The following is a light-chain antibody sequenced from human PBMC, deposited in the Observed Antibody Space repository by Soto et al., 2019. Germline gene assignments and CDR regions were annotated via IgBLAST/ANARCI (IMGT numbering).Light chain of an antibody. J-gene: IGKJ3*01. CDR3: QQLNSYPVT. CDR2: AAS. V-gene: IGKV1-9*01. CDR1: QGISSY. Sequence: MQLTHSPSSLSASVGDRVTITCRASQGISSYLAWYQQKPGKAPKLLIYAASTLQSGVPSRFSGSGSGTDFTLTISSLQPEDFASYYCQQLNSYPVTFGPGTKVDIK.